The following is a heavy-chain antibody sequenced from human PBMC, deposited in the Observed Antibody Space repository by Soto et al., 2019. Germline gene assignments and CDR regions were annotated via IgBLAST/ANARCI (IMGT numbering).Heavy chain of an antibody. V-gene: IGHV3-11*01. CDR3: ARDQYYYGSGSYPYYYYGMHV. CDR1: GFTFSDYY. D-gene: IGHD3-10*01. Sequence: QVQLVESGGGLVKPGGSLRLSCAASGFTFSDYYMSWIRQAPGKGLEWVSYISSSGSTIYYADSVKGRFTISRDNAKNSLYLQMNSLRAEDTAVYYCARDQYYYGSGSYPYYYYGMHVWGQGTTVTVSS. CDR2: ISSSGSTI. J-gene: IGHJ6*02.